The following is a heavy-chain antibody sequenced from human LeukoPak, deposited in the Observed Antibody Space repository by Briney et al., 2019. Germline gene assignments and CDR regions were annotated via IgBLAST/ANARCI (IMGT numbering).Heavy chain of an antibody. J-gene: IGHJ4*02. D-gene: IGHD3-10*01. CDR3: ASLRGVNR. Sequence: GGSLRLSCAASGFTFSDYYMSWIRQPTGKGLEWVSYISSSGTTIYYADSVRGRFTVSRDNAKNSLYLQMDSLSAEDTAVYYCASLRGVNRWGQGTLVTVSS. CDR1: GFTFSDYY. CDR2: ISSSGTTI. V-gene: IGHV3-11*01.